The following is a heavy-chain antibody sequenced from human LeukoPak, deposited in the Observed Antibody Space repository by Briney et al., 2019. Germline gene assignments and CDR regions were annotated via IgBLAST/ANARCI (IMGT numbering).Heavy chain of an antibody. CDR2: INHSGST. CDR3: ARGWNPSSSWSSGYYYYYYMDV. V-gene: IGHV4-34*01. CDR1: GGSFSGYY. Sequence: PSETLSLTCAVYGGSFSGYYWSWIRQPPGKGLEWIGEINHSGSTNYNPSLKSRVTISVDTSKNQFSLKLSSVTAADTAVYYCARGWNPSSSWSSGYYYYYYMDVWGKGTTVTVSS. J-gene: IGHJ6*03. D-gene: IGHD6-13*01.